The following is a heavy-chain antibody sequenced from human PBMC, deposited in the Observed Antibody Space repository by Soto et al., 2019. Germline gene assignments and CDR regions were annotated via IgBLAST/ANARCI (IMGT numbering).Heavy chain of an antibody. CDR3: AKHDGPSIAAAELIAFDI. Sequence: EVQLLESGGGLVQPGGSLRLSCAASGFTFSSYAMSWVRQAPGKGLEWVSAISGSGGSTYYADSVKGRFTISRDNSKNTLYLQMNSLRAEDTAVYYCAKHDGPSIAAAELIAFDIWGQGTMVTVSS. CDR1: GFTFSSYA. J-gene: IGHJ3*02. D-gene: IGHD6-13*01. CDR2: ISGSGGST. V-gene: IGHV3-23*01.